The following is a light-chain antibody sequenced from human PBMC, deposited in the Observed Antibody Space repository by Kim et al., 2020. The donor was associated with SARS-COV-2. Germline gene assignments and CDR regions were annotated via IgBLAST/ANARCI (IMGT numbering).Light chain of an antibody. V-gene: IGLV3-19*01. CDR1: SLRNYY. CDR2: GKN. CDR3: NSRDSSGPVV. J-gene: IGLJ2*01. Sequence: VALGPTVRITCQGDSLRNYYASWYQQKPGQAPLLVIYGKNNRPSGIPDRFSGSSSGNTASLTITGAQAEDEADYYCNSRDSSGPVVFGGGTQLTVL.